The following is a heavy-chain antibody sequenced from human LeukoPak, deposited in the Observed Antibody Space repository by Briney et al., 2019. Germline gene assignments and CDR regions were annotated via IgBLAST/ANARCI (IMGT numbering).Heavy chain of an antibody. Sequence: PGGSLRLSCAASGFTFSDYYMSWIRQAPGKGLEWVSYISSSGSTIYYADSVKGRFTISRDNAKNSLYLQMNSLRAEDTAVHYCARTEITMVRGVIHYGMDVWGQGTTVTVSS. CDR2: ISSSGSTI. CDR3: ARTEITMVRGVIHYGMDV. V-gene: IGHV3-11*01. CDR1: GFTFSDYY. D-gene: IGHD3-10*01. J-gene: IGHJ6*02.